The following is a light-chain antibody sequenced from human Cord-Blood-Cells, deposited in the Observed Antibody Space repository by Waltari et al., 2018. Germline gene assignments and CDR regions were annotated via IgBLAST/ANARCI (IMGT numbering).Light chain of an antibody. Sequence: DIVLTQSPATLSLSPGDRATLSCRASQSVSSYLAWYQQKPGQAPRLLIYDASNRATGIPARFSGSGSGTDFTLTISSLEPEDFAVYYCQQRSNWLLTFGPGTKVDIK. V-gene: IGKV3-11*01. CDR1: QSVSSY. CDR2: DAS. CDR3: QQRSNWLLT. J-gene: IGKJ3*01.